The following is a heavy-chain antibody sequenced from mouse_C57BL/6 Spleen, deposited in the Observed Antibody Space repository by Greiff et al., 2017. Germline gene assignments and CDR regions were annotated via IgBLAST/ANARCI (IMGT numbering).Heavy chain of an antibody. D-gene: IGHD6-1*01. J-gene: IGHJ2*01. CDR2: INPNYGTT. CDR1: GYSFTDYN. Sequence: EVQLQQSGPELVKPGASVKISCKASGYSFTDYNMNWVKQSNGKSLEWIGVINPNYGTTSYNQKFTGKATLTVNKSSSTAYMQLHILTSEDSAVYYCAPLEVDFDYWGQGTTLTVSS. CDR3: APLEVDFDY. V-gene: IGHV1-39*01.